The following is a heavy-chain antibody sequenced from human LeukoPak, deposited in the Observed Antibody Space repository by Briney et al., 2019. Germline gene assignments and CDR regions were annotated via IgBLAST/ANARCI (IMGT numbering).Heavy chain of an antibody. Sequence: ASVKVSCKASGGTFSSYAISWVRQAPGQGLEWMGIINPSGGSTSYAQKFQGRVTMTRDTSTSTVYMELSSLRSEDTAVYYCALSGYYNYYYYMDVWGKGTTVTVSS. D-gene: IGHD3-3*01. CDR2: INPSGGST. V-gene: IGHV1-46*01. CDR3: ALSGYYNYYYYMDV. CDR1: GGTFSSYA. J-gene: IGHJ6*03.